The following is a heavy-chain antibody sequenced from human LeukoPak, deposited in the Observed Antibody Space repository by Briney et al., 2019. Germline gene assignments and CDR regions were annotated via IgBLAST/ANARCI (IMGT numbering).Heavy chain of an antibody. CDR1: GFTFSSYA. D-gene: IGHD6-13*01. Sequence: GGSLRLSCAASGFTFSSYAMHWVRQAPGKGLEWVAVISYDGSNKYYADSVKGRFTISRDSSKNTLYLQMNSLRAEDTAVYYCARDRELVRGYFDYWGQGTLVTVSS. CDR2: ISYDGSNK. J-gene: IGHJ4*02. V-gene: IGHV3-30-3*01. CDR3: ARDRELVRGYFDY.